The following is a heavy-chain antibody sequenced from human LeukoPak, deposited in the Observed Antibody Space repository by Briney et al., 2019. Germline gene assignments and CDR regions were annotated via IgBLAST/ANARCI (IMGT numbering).Heavy chain of an antibody. CDR1: GGSFSGYY. CDR3: ARAARLGYCSSTSCYQLSRFFDY. V-gene: IGHV4-34*01. Sequence: PSETLSLTCAVYGGSFSGYYWSWIRQPPGKGLEWIGEINHSGSTNYNPSLKSRVTISVDTSKNQFSLKLSSVTAADTAVYYCARAARLGYCSSTSCYQLSRFFDYWGQGTLVTVSS. J-gene: IGHJ4*02. CDR2: INHSGST. D-gene: IGHD2-2*01.